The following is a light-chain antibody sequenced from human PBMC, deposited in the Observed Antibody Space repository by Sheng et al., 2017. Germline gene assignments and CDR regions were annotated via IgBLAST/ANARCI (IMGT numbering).Light chain of an antibody. V-gene: IGKV1-5*03. CDR2: QAS. J-gene: IGKJ1*01. CDR3: QQYNSLWT. CDR1: QSVSSW. Sequence: EIQMTQSPSTLSASVGDRVSITCRASQSVSSWLAWYQQKPGRAPKLLIYQASNLESGVPSRFSGSGSGTEFTLTISSLQPDDFATYYCQQYNSLWTFGQGTKVEIK.